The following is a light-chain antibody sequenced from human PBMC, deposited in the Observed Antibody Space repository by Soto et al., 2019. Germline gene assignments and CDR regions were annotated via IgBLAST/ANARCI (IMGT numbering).Light chain of an antibody. CDR3: QQSYSTPIT. CDR1: QSIHTS. V-gene: IGKV3-11*01. J-gene: IGKJ5*01. Sequence: VLTQSPATLSLSPGERATLSCRASQSIHTSLAWYQQKSGKPPRLVIYDSTLRANGVPDRFGGSRSGTEFTLTISSLQPEDFATYYCQQSYSTPITFGQGTRLEIK. CDR2: DST.